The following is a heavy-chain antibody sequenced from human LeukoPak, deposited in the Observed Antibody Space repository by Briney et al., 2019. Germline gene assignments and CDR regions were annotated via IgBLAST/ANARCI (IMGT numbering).Heavy chain of an antibody. CDR3: ARDRTYQLPWEGFFDY. Sequence: GGSLRLSCAASGFTFSSYAMHWVRQAPGKGLEWAAVISYDGSNKYYADSVKGRFTISRDNSKNTLYLQMNSLRAEDTAVYYCARDRTYQLPWEGFFDYWRQGTLVTVSS. V-gene: IGHV3-30*04. J-gene: IGHJ4*02. CDR1: GFTFSSYA. CDR2: ISYDGSNK. D-gene: IGHD2-2*01.